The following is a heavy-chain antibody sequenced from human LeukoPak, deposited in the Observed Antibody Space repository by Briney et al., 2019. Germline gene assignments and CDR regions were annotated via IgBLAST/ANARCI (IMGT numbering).Heavy chain of an antibody. D-gene: IGHD1-26*01. CDR3: ASIVGATTIASFDY. CDR2: INHSGST. CDR1: GGSFSGYY. V-gene: IGHV4-34*01. Sequence: SETLSLTCAVYGGSFSGYYWSWIRQPPGKGLEWIGEINHSGSTNYNPSLKGRVTISVDTSKNQFSLKLSSVTAADTAVYYCASIVGATTIASFDYWGQGTLVTVSS. J-gene: IGHJ4*02.